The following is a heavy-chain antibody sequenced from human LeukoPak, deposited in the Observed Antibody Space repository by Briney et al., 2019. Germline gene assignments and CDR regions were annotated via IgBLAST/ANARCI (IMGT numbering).Heavy chain of an antibody. Sequence: GESLRLSCAASGFTFSSYGMHWVRQAPGKGLEGVAVTWYDGRNNYYAASVKGRFTISRDDSKTTVYLLMNSLRAEDTAVYYCAREVAPLYFHYGMDVWGEGTTVTVSS. D-gene: IGHD2-21*01. CDR1: GFTFSSYG. V-gene: IGHV3-33*01. CDR3: AREVAPLYFHYGMDV. J-gene: IGHJ6*01. CDR2: TWYDGRNN.